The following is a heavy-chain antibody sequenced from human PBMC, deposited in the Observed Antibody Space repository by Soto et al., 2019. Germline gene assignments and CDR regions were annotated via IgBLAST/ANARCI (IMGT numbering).Heavy chain of an antibody. CDR1: GFTFSSYG. D-gene: IGHD2-15*01. CDR3: ARDLRGCSGGTCYSTYHYGMDV. V-gene: IGHV3-30-3*01. Sequence: QVQLVESGGGVVQPGRSLRLSCAASGFTFSSYGIHWVRQAPGKGLEWVAVISYDGSEKYYADSVKGRFTISRDNSKNTLFLQTSSLRPDDTAVYYCARDLRGCSGGTCYSTYHYGMDVWGQGTTVTVSS. CDR2: ISYDGSEK. J-gene: IGHJ6*02.